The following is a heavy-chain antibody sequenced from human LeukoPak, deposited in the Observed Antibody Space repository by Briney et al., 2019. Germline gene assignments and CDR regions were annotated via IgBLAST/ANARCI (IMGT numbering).Heavy chain of an antibody. Sequence: QPGGSLRLSCVVSGFTFNRCWMNWVRQAPGKGLEWVAHINPDGRDTYYVDSVKGRFTISRDNAQNSMYLQMNSLRVGDTAVYYCTSWGDTTAEYFQRWGQGTLVTVSS. V-gene: IGHV3-7*01. J-gene: IGHJ1*01. CDR3: TSWGDTTAEYFQR. CDR1: GFTFNRCW. CDR2: INPDGRDT. D-gene: IGHD2-21*02.